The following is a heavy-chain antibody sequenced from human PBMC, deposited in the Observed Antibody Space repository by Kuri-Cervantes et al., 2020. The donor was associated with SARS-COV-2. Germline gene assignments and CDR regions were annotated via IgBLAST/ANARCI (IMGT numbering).Heavy chain of an antibody. CDR1: GGSISSSSYY. V-gene: IGHV4-39*01. J-gene: IGHJ4*02. Sequence: GSLRLSCTVSGGSISSSSYYWGWIRQPPGKGLEWIGSIYYSGSTYYNPSLKSRVTISVDTSKNQFSLKLSSVTAADTAVYYCARHGLRYYGSGSLTTFDYRGQGTLVTVSS. D-gene: IGHD3-10*01. CDR2: IYYSGST. CDR3: ARHGLRYYGSGSLTTFDY.